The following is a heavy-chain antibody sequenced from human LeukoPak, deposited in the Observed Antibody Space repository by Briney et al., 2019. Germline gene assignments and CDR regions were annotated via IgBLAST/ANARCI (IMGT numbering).Heavy chain of an antibody. CDR1: GFTFTSYW. CDR2: INHSWST. J-gene: IGHJ4*01. Sequence: GSLRLSCAASGFTFTSYWMTWIRQSPGKGLEWIVSINHSWSTYYNPSLKSRVTISVDTSKNQFSLKLTSVTAADTAVYYCARAPGTTFDYWGHGNMVTVSS. V-gene: IGHV4-38-2*01. CDR3: ARAPGTTFDY. D-gene: IGHD4-17*01.